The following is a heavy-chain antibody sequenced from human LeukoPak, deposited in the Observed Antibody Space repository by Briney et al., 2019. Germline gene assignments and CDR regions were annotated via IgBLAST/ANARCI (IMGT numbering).Heavy chain of an antibody. D-gene: IGHD3-10*01. CDR3: TRDLGLLWFGELLGFDY. V-gene: IGHV3-49*04. CDR1: GFTFGDYA. CDR2: IRSKAYGGTT. J-gene: IGHJ4*02. Sequence: GGSLRLSCTASGFTFGDYAMSWVRRAPGKGLEWVGFIRSKAYGGTTEYAASVKGRFTISRDDSKSIAYLQMNSLKTEDTAVYYCTRDLGLLWFGELLGFDYWGQGTLVTVSS.